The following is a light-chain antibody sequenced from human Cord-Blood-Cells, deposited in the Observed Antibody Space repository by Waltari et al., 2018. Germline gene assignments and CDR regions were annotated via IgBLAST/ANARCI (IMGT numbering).Light chain of an antibody. CDR2: KDS. J-gene: IGLJ3*02. CDR1: ALPKQY. Sequence: SYELTQPPSVSVSPGQTARITCSGDALPKQYAYWYQQKPGQAPVLVIYKDSERPSGIPGRFSGSSSGTTVTLTISGVQADDEADYYCQSADSSGTYWVFGGGTKLTVL. V-gene: IGLV3-25*03. CDR3: QSADSSGTYWV.